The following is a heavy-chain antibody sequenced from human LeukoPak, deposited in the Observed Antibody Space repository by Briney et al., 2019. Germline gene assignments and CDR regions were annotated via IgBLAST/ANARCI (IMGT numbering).Heavy chain of an antibody. J-gene: IGHJ6*02. Sequence: SETLSLTCAVSGGSISSSNWWSWVRQRPGKGLEWIGEIYHSGSTNYNPSLKSRVSMSVDTSKNQFSLRLSSVTAADTAVYYCASWLQLGLYDMDVWGQGTTVTVSS. CDR1: GGSISSSNW. CDR2: IYHSGST. V-gene: IGHV4-4*02. CDR3: ASWLQLGLYDMDV. D-gene: IGHD5-24*01.